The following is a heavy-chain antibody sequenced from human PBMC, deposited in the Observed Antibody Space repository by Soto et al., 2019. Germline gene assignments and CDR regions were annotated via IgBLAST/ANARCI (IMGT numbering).Heavy chain of an antibody. CDR3: ERVESSVRLYSCGWYAY. J-gene: IGHJ1*01. V-gene: IGHV4-34*01. Sequence: QVQLQQWGAGLLKASETLSLTCAVYGGTFTGYYWTWIRQSPGKGLEWLGEINHGGSTNYNPSLRRRSTISVETSEKQFSAELTSVTAADTAVYFCERVESSVRLYSCGWYAYRGRGTLVTVSS. CDR1: GGTFTGYY. CDR2: INHGGST. D-gene: IGHD6-19*01.